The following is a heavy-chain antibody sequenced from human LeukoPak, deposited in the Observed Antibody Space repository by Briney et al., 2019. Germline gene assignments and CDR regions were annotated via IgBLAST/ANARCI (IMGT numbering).Heavy chain of an antibody. V-gene: IGHV3-23*01. J-gene: IGHJ4*02. CDR2: LSGSGGNT. CDR1: GFTFSSYA. Sequence: GGTLRLSCAASGFTFSSYAMSWVRQAPGKGLEWVSTLSGSGGNTYYADSVKGRVTISRDNSKNTLYLQMNSLRAEDTAVYHCAKGSYYYDSADYFDYWGQGTLVTVSS. CDR3: AKGSYYYDSADYFDY. D-gene: IGHD3-22*01.